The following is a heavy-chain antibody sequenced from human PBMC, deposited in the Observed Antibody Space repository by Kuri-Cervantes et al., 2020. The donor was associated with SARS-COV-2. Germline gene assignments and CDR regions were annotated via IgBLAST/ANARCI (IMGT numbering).Heavy chain of an antibody. Sequence: GESLKISCAASGFTFSSYSMNWVRQAPGKGLEWVSSISSSSSYIYYADSVKGRFTISRDNAKNPLYLQMNSLRAEDTAVYYCARDEVVVVPAAISGWYYYGMDVWGQGTTVTVSS. CDR1: GFTFSSYS. V-gene: IGHV3-21*01. D-gene: IGHD2-2*02. CDR2: ISSSSSYI. J-gene: IGHJ6*02. CDR3: ARDEVVVVPAAISGWYYYGMDV.